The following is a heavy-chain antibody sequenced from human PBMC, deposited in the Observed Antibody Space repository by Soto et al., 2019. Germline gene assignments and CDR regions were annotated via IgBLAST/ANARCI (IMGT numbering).Heavy chain of an antibody. V-gene: IGHV3-30*18. CDR2: ISYDGSKK. CDR3: AKDRGWSSADLDY. CDR1: GFTFSSFG. J-gene: IGHJ4*02. Sequence: QVQLVESGGGVVQPGRSLRLSCAASGFTFSSFGMHWVRQVPGKGLEWVAFISYDGSKKYYADSVKGRFTISRDKSKNTLYLTRNSLRVEDTAVYYCAKDRGWSSADLDYWGQGTLVTVSS. D-gene: IGHD6-19*01.